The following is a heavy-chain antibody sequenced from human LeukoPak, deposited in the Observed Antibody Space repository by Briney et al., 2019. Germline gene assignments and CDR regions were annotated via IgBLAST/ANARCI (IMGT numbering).Heavy chain of an antibody. CDR2: ISGSGGST. V-gene: IGHV3-23*01. J-gene: IGHJ3*02. Sequence: GGSLRLSCAASGFTFSSYGMSWVRQAPGKGLEWVSAISGSGGSTYYADSVKGRFTISRDNSKNTLYLQMNSLRAEDTAVYYCAKDEAGYYYDSSGYYGGDAFDIWGQGTMVTVSS. CDR1: GFTFSSYG. D-gene: IGHD3-22*01. CDR3: AKDEAGYYYDSSGYYGGDAFDI.